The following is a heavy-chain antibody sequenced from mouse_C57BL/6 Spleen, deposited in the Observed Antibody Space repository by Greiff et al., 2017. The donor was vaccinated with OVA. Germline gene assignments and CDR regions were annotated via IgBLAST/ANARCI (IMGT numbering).Heavy chain of an antibody. CDR1: GYSITSGYY. CDR3: AREGGYGLDY. CDR2: ISYDGSN. Sequence: DVHLVESGPGLVKPSQSLSLTCSVTGYSITSGYYWNWIRQFPGNKLEWMGYISYDGSNNYNPSLKNRISITRDTSKNQFFLKLNSVTTEDTATYYCAREGGYGLDYWGQGTTLTVSS. V-gene: IGHV3-6*01. D-gene: IGHD2-10*02. J-gene: IGHJ2*01.